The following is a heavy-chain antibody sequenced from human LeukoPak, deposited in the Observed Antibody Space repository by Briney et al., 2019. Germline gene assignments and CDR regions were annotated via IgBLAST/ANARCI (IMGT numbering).Heavy chain of an antibody. Sequence: PGGSLRLSCAASGFSFASYEMNWVRQAPGKGLEWVSHISSDGRVETYLDSVRGRFTMSRDNAENTLYLQMNSLRAEDTALYYCARYSESYHAIDYWGQGTLVTVSS. D-gene: IGHD1-26*01. V-gene: IGHV3-48*03. CDR1: GFSFASYE. J-gene: IGHJ4*02. CDR2: ISSDGRVE. CDR3: ARYSESYHAIDY.